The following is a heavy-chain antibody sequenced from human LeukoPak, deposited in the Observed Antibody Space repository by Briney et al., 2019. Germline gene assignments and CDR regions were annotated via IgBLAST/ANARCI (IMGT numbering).Heavy chain of an antibody. CDR1: GYTFTSYY. Sequence: GASVKVSCKASGYTFTSYYMHWVRQAPGQGLEWMGIINPSGGSASYAQEFQGRVTMTTDTSTSTVYMELSSLKSEDTAVYYCASGQLRIAAAGTQGLPTHWGQGTLVAVSS. CDR2: INPSGGSA. D-gene: IGHD6-13*01. J-gene: IGHJ4*02. CDR3: ASGQLRIAAAGTQGLPTH. V-gene: IGHV1-46*01.